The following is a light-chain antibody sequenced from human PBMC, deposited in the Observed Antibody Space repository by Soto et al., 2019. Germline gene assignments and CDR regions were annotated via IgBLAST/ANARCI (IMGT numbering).Light chain of an antibody. CDR2: AAS. V-gene: IGKV1-39*01. CDR3: QQSYSTPLT. J-gene: IGKJ4*01. Sequence: DIQMTQSPSSLSAAVGDRGTITWRASQSISSYLNWYQQKPGKAPKLLIYAASSLQSGVPSRFSGSGSGTDFSLTISSLQPEDFATYYSQQSYSTPLTFGGGTKVDIK. CDR1: QSISSY.